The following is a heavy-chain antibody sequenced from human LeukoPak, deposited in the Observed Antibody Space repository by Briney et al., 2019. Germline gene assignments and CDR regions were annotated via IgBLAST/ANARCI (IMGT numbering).Heavy chain of an antibody. CDR2: INPSGGST. D-gene: IGHD3-22*01. CDR1: GYTFTSYY. V-gene: IGHV1-46*01. CDR3: ARAYYHDSSDYYFPLDY. Sequence: ASVKVSCKASGYTFTSYYMHWVRQAPGQGLEWMGIINPSGGSTSYAQKFQGRVTMTRDTSTSTVYMELSSLRSEDTAVYYCARAYYHDSSDYYFPLDYWGQGTLVTVSS. J-gene: IGHJ4*02.